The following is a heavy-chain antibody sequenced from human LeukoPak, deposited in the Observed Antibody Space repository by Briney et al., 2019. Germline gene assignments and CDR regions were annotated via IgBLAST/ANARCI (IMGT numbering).Heavy chain of an antibody. Sequence: PGGTLRLSCAASGFTFSSHGMSWVRQAPGKGLEWVSAISAGGGSTYYADSVRGRFAISRDNSKNTLYLQMNSLRAEDTAVYYCAKGRSVVVPAAIVGNFYYWGQGTLVTVSS. D-gene: IGHD2-2*01. CDR3: AKGRSVVVPAAIVGNFYY. CDR1: GFTFSSHG. CDR2: ISAGGGST. J-gene: IGHJ4*02. V-gene: IGHV3-23*01.